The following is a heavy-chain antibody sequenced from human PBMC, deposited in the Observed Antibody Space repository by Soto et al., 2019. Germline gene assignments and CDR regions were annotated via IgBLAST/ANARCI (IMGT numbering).Heavy chain of an antibody. CDR1: GVSVISGGHY. V-gene: IGHV4-31*03. Sequence: SETLSLTCSVSGVSVISGGHYWNWIRQFPGKGQEWIGYIYHSGSGYYTPYVKTRASMSVDTCKNELSLRLAYVTAVDTAVYFCARDPGATVERDYFDYWGQGALVTVSS. CDR2: IYHSGSG. CDR3: ARDPGATVERDYFDY. D-gene: IGHD4-4*01. J-gene: IGHJ4*02.